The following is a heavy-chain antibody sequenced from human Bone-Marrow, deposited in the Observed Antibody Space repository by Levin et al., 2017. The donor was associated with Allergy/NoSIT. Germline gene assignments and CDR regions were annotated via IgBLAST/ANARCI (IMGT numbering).Heavy chain of an antibody. CDR3: ATDGGYHVLTGYYRGYFDS. V-gene: IGHV3-11*05. J-gene: IGHJ4*02. CDR2: ISSSGTYV. CDR1: GFSFSDYY. Sequence: PGGSLRLSCGASGFSFSDYYMSWIRQAPGKGLEWISYISSSGTYVKYADSVKGRFTISRDNAKNSLYLQMNRLRAEDTAVYYCATDGGYHVLTGYYRGYFDSWGQGTLVTVSS. D-gene: IGHD3-9*01.